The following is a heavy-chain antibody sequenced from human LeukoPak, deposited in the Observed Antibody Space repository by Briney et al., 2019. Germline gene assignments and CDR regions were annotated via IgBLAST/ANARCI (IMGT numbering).Heavy chain of an antibody. CDR2: IYHSGST. CDR3: ARAASLYDILTGYRHNAFDY. D-gene: IGHD3-9*01. V-gene: IGHV4-4*02. CDR1: GFTFSSYG. Sequence: GSLRLSCAASGFTFSSYGMHWVRQPPGKGLEWIGEIYHSGSTNYNPSLKSRVTISVDKSKNQFSLKLSSVTAADTAAYYCARAASLYDILTGYRHNAFDYWGQGTLVTVSS. J-gene: IGHJ4*02.